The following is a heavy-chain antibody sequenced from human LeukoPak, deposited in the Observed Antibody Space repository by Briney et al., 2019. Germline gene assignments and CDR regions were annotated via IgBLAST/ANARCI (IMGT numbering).Heavy chain of an antibody. CDR2: ISSSSSAI. Sequence: PGGSLRLSCAASGFTFSSFGMNWVRQAPGKGLEWVSYISSSSSAIYYADSVKGRFTIPRDNAKNSLYLHMNSLRAEDTAVYYCARFPYMDVWGKGTTVTVSS. J-gene: IGHJ6*03. V-gene: IGHV3-48*04. CDR1: GFTFSSFG. CDR3: ARFPYMDV.